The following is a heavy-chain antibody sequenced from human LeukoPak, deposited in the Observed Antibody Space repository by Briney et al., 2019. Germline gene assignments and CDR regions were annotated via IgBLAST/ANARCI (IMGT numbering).Heavy chain of an antibody. J-gene: IGHJ3*02. CDR3: ARDNRRFGYCSGGSCHGSGNDAFDI. CDR1: GGSISSGGYY. D-gene: IGHD2-15*01. CDR2: IYYSGST. Sequence: PSQTLSLTCTVSGGSISSGGYYWSWIRQHPGKGLEWIGYIYYSGSTYYNPSLKSRVTISVDTSKNQFSLKLSSVTAADTAVYYCARDNRRFGYCSGGSCHGSGNDAFDIWGQGTMVTVSS. V-gene: IGHV4-31*03.